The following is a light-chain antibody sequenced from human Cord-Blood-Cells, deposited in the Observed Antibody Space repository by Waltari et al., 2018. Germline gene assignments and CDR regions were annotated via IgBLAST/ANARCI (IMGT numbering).Light chain of an antibody. J-gene: IGLJ2*01. CDR3: SSYAGSNNLV. CDR1: SSDVGGYNY. V-gene: IGLV2-8*01. Sequence: QSALTQPHSASGSPGQSVTLSCTGTSSDVGGYNYVSWYQQHPGNAPKLMIYEVSKRPSGVPDRFSGSKSGNTASLTVSGLQAEDEADYYCSSYAGSNNLVFGGGTKLTVL. CDR2: EVS.